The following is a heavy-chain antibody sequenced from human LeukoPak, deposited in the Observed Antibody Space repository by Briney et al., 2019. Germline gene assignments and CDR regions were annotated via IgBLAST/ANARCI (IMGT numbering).Heavy chain of an antibody. D-gene: IGHD4-17*01. Sequence: GGSLRLSCAASGFTFSSYWMHWVRQAPGKGLVWVSRINSVGSSTSYADSVEGRCTISRDNAKNPLYLQMNSLRPEDTAVYYCERGAYGHFDYWGQGTLVTVSS. CDR1: GFTFSSYW. J-gene: IGHJ4*02. V-gene: IGHV3-74*01. CDR3: ERGAYGHFDY. CDR2: INSVGSST.